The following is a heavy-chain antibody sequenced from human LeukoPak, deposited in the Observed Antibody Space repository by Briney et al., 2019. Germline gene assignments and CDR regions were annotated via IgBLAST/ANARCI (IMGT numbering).Heavy chain of an antibody. CDR3: TTTGSDYYYYGMDV. CDR2: IKSKTDGGTT. Sequence: GGSLRLSCAASGFMFSSNRMSRVRQAPGKGLEWVGRIKSKTDGGTTDYAAPVKGRFTISRDDSKNTLYLQMNSLKTEDTAVYYCTTTGSDYYYYGMDVWGQGTTVTVSS. CDR1: GFMFSSNR. V-gene: IGHV3-15*01. J-gene: IGHJ6*02. D-gene: IGHD3-10*01.